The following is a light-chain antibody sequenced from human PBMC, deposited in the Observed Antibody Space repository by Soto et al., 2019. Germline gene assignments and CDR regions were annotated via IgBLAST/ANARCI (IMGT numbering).Light chain of an antibody. CDR3: QQQSHWPPWT. Sequence: EVVLTQAPATLSLSPGERATLSCRASENVRTFVDWYQQKPGQAPRLLSYGASNRATGIPSSFSGSGSGTAFTLTIVDLGAEDFAVSYCQQQSHWPPWTFGHGTRVEIQ. J-gene: IGKJ1*01. CDR1: ENVRTF. CDR2: GAS. V-gene: IGKV3-11*01.